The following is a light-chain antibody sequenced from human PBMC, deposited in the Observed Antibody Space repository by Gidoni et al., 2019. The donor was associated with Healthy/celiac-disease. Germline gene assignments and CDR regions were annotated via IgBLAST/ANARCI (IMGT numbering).Light chain of an antibody. Sequence: EMGLTQSQGTLSLSPGERATLSCRASQSVSSSYLAWYQQKPGQAPRLLIYGASSRATGIPDRFSGSGSGTDFTLTISRLEPEDFAVYYCQQYGSSPDTFXPXTKVDIK. CDR3: QQYGSSPDT. V-gene: IGKV3-20*01. CDR2: GAS. CDR1: QSVSSSY. J-gene: IGKJ3*01.